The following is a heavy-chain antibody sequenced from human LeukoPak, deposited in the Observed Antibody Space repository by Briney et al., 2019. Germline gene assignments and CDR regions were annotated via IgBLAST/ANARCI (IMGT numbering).Heavy chain of an antibody. Sequence: GGSLRLSCAASGFTFNKAWMSWVRLAPGKGLEWVGRIKNKGDGGKTDDAAPVKGRFTVSRDDSKSTLYLQMNSLKTEDTAVYYCTSSGTPFEYWGEGTLVTVSS. D-gene: IGHD3-10*01. CDR1: GFTFNKAW. CDR2: IKNKGDGGKT. V-gene: IGHV3-15*01. CDR3: TSSGTPFEY. J-gene: IGHJ4*02.